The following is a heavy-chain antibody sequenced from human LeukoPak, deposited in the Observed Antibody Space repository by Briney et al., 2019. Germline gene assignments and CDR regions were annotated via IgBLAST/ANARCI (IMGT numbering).Heavy chain of an antibody. V-gene: IGHV3-20*04. D-gene: IGHD3-10*01. CDR1: GFTFDDYG. CDR3: AREGYGSGTYYAD. CDR2: INWNGGST. J-gene: IGHJ4*02. Sequence: GGSLRLSCAASGFTFDDYGMSWVRQAPGKGLGWVPGINWNGGSTGYADSVKGRFTISRDNAKNSLYLQMNGLRAEDTAVYYCAREGYGSGTYYADWGQGILVTVSS.